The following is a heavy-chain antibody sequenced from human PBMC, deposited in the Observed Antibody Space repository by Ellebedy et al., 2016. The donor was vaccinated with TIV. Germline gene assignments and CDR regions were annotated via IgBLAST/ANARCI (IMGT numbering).Heavy chain of an antibody. CDR2: IYSDGST. D-gene: IGHD2-15*01. Sequence: GESLKISCAASGFSVTSNYMNWVRQAPGKGLECVSVIYSDGSTYYADSVTGRFTVSRDNSKNTLFLQMNSLRPDDTAVYYCAGYSSAPPKGDYWGQGTLVTVSS. J-gene: IGHJ4*02. CDR3: AGYSSAPPKGDY. V-gene: IGHV3-53*01. CDR1: GFSVTSNY.